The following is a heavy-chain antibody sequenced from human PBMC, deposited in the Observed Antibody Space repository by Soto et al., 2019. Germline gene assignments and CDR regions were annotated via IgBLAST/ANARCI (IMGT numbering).Heavy chain of an antibody. CDR3: ARSLIVSEYNWFDP. J-gene: IGHJ5*02. CDR1: GGSISSGGYY. Sequence: SETLSLTCTVSGGSISSGGYYWSWIRQHPGKGLEWIGYIYYSGSTYYNPSLKSRVTISVDTSKNQFSLKLSSVTAADTAVYYCARSLIVSEYNWFDPWGQGTLVTVSS. V-gene: IGHV4-31*03. D-gene: IGHD3-22*01. CDR2: IYYSGST.